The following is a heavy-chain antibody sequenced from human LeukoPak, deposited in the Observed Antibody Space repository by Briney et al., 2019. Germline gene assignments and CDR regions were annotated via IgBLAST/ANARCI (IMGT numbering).Heavy chain of an antibody. D-gene: IGHD6-13*01. V-gene: IGHV1-24*01. J-gene: IGHJ4*02. CDR3: ASPPSSWNKDFDY. Sequence: GASVKVSCKVSGYTLTELSMHWVRQAPAKGLEWMGGFNPEDGETIYAQKFQGRVTMTEDTSTDTAYMELSSLRSEDTAVYYCASPPSSWNKDFDYWGQGTLVTVSS. CDR1: GYTLTELS. CDR2: FNPEDGET.